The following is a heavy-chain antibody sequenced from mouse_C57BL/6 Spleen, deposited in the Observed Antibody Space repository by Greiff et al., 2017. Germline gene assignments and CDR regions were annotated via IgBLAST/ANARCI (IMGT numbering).Heavy chain of an antibody. CDR2: ISGGGGST. CDR3: ASYYYGSTFDY. CDR1: GFTFSSYT. V-gene: IGHV5-9*01. Sequence: EVKLVESGGGLVKPGGSLKLSCAASGFTFSSYTMSWVRQTPEKRLEWVATISGGGGSTYYPDSVKGRFTISRDTAKNTLYLQMSSLRSEDTALYYCASYYYGSTFDYWGQGTTLTVSS. D-gene: IGHD1-1*01. J-gene: IGHJ2*01.